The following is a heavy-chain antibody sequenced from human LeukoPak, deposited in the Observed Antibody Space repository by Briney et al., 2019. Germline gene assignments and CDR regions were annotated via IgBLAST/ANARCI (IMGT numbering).Heavy chain of an antibody. Sequence: SETLSLTCTVSGGSISSGDYYWSWIRQPPGKGLEWIGYIYYSGSTYYIPSLKSRVTISVDTSKNQFSLKLSSVTAADTAVYYCARVRGGYYDFWSGYYIDYWGQGTLVTVSS. D-gene: IGHD3-3*01. V-gene: IGHV4-30-4*01. CDR2: IYYSGST. CDR1: GGSISSGDYY. J-gene: IGHJ4*02. CDR3: ARVRGGYYDFWSGYYIDY.